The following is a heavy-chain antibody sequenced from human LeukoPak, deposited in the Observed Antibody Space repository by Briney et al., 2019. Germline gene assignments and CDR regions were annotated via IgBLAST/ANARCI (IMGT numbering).Heavy chain of an antibody. CDR1: GGSITAGTYY. J-gene: IGHJ5*02. D-gene: IGHD2-15*01. V-gene: IGHV4-39*01. CDR3: AKNKGYCSGGSCYWFDP. Sequence: SETLSLTCTVSGGSITAGTYYWGWIRQPPGKGLEWIGSIYYSGSTYYNPSLKSRVTISVDTSKNQFSLKLSSVTAADTAVYYCAKNKGYCSGGSCYWFDPWGQGTLVTVSS. CDR2: IYYSGST.